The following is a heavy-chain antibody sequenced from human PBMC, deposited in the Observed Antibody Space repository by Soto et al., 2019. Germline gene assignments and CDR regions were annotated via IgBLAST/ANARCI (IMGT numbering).Heavy chain of an antibody. Sequence: GESLKISCKASGYRFTSYWIAWVRQTPGKGLEWMGIIYPGDSDTRYSPSFQGQVTISADTSISTAYLQWTSLKASDTAMYYCARSRRGAYSSGWYSLSGYYNYGIDVWGQGTKVTVSS. V-gene: IGHV5-51*01. D-gene: IGHD6-19*01. J-gene: IGHJ6*02. CDR3: ARSRRGAYSSGWYSLSGYYNYGIDV. CDR2: IYPGDSDT. CDR1: GYRFTSYW.